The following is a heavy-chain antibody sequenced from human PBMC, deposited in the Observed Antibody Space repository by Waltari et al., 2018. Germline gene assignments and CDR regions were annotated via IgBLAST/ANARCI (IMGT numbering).Heavy chain of an antibody. CDR1: GLTVSRNY. J-gene: IGHJ4*02. V-gene: IGHV3-53*01. D-gene: IGHD5-18*01. CDR2: IYSGLNT. Sequence: EVQLVESGGGLIQPGGSLRLPCESSGLTVSRNYMSWVRQAPGKGLEWISAIYSGLNTFFADSVKGRFNMSINNSKNTLYLQMNSLRVDDTAVYYCARDDSYGQFMRFDFWGQGTVGTVSS. CDR3: ARDDSYGQFMRFDF.